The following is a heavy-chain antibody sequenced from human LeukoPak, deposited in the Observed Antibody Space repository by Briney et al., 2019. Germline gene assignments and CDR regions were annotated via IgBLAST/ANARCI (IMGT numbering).Heavy chain of an antibody. D-gene: IGHD3-3*01. J-gene: IGHJ4*02. CDR2: ISSSSSYI. V-gene: IGHV3-21*01. CDR1: GFTFSSYS. Sequence: GGSLRLSCAASGFTFSSYSMNWVRQAPGKGLEWVSSISSSSSYIYYADSVKGRFTISRDNAKNSLYLQMNSLRAENTAVYYCARTGLSGYFDYWGQGTLVTVSS. CDR3: ARTGLSGYFDY.